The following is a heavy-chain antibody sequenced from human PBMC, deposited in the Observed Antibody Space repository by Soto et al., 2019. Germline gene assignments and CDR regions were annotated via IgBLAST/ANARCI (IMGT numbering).Heavy chain of an antibody. Sequence: QVQLQETGPGLVKPSQTLSLTCTVSGGSINSGGFYWTWIRQHPGKGLACIGNIYYSAYSGTTYYNPSLKSRITIAADTSKNQFSLRLSSVTAADTAVYYCARGHGNLDYWGQGTLVTVSS. V-gene: IGHV4-31*03. CDR2: IYYSAYSGTT. CDR1: GGSINSGGFY. J-gene: IGHJ4*02. CDR3: ARGHGNLDY.